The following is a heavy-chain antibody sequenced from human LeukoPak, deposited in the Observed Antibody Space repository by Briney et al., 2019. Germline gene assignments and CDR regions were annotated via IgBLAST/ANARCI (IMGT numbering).Heavy chain of an antibody. CDR3: ARGGRRITMIVVVIDPYFDY. CDR1: GGSISSYY. CDR2: IYTSGST. D-gene: IGHD3-22*01. Sequence: SETLSLTCTVSGGSISSYYWSWIRQPAGKGLEWIGRIYTSGSTNYNPSLKSRVTISVDTSKNQFSLKLSSVTAADTAVYYCARGGRRITMIVVVIDPYFDYWGQGTLVTVSS. V-gene: IGHV4-4*07. J-gene: IGHJ4*02.